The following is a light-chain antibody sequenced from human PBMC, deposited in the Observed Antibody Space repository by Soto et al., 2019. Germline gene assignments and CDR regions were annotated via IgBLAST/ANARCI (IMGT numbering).Light chain of an antibody. CDR2: DTS. J-gene: IGLJ2*01. V-gene: IGLV7-46*01. CDR3: LLSYSAAREVV. Sequence: QAVVTQEPSLTVSPGGTVTLTCGSSTGAVTSGHYPYWFQQKPGQAPRTLIYDTSNKHSWTPARFSGSLLGGKAALTLSGAQPEDEAEYYCLLSYSAAREVVFGGRTKLTVL. CDR1: TGAVTSGHY.